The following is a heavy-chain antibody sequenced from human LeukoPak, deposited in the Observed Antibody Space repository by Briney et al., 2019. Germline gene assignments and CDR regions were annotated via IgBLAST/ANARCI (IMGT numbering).Heavy chain of an antibody. Sequence: SVKVSCKASGGTFSSYAISWVRQAPGQGLEWMGGIIPIFGTANYAQKFQGRVTITTDESTSTAYMELSSLRSEDTAVYYCARRAAAGTAVGAFDIWGQGTMVTVSS. J-gene: IGHJ3*02. D-gene: IGHD6-13*01. CDR2: IIPIFGTA. V-gene: IGHV1-69*05. CDR1: GGTFSSYA. CDR3: ARRAAAGTAVGAFDI.